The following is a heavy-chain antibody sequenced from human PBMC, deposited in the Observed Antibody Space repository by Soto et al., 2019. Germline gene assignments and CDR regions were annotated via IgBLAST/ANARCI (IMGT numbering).Heavy chain of an antibody. J-gene: IGHJ5*02. V-gene: IGHV1-18*01. CDR2: ISAYNGNT. CDR1: GYTFTSYG. D-gene: IGHD6-13*01. CDR3: ARAPRSSWYAP. Sequence: QVQLVQSGAEVKKPGASVKVSCKASGYTFTSYGISWVRQAPGQGLEWMGWISAYNGNTNYAQKRQSXXHXTXXTSTSTAYMELRSLRSDDTAVYYCARAPRSSWYAPWGQGTLVTVSS.